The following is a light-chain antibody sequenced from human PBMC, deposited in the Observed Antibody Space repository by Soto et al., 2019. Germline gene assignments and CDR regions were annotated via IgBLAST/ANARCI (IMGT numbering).Light chain of an antibody. CDR2: AAS. CDR3: QQYNTWPQS. CDR1: ESVAGN. V-gene: IGKV3-15*01. Sequence: IVMTQSPATLSVSPGERATLSCRASESVAGNLAWYQQKPGQTPRLLIFAASTRATGSPARLSGSGSGTDFTLTITSLQSEDFAVYFCQQYNTWPQSFGPGTRVDV. J-gene: IGKJ3*01.